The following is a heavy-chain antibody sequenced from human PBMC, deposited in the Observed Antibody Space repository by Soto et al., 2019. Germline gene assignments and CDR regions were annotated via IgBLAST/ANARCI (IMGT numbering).Heavy chain of an antibody. CDR1: GYTFTSYY. V-gene: IGHV1-46*01. CDR3: HASSTEHGHLAYYYYYGMDV. Sequence: ASVKVSCKASGYTFTSYYMHWVRQAPGQGLEWMGIINPNSGNTGYAQKFQGRVTMTEDTSTDTAYMELSSLRSEDTAVYYCHASSTEHGHLAYYYYYGMDVWGQGTTVTVSS. CDR2: INPNSGNT. J-gene: IGHJ6*02.